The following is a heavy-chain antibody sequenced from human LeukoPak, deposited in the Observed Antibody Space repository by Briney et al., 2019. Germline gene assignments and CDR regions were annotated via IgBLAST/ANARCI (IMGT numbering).Heavy chain of an antibody. CDR1: GGSFSGYY. CDR2: INHSGST. D-gene: IGHD6-13*01. J-gene: IGHJ6*03. Sequence: SETLSLTCAVYGGSFSGYYWSWIRQPPGKGLEWIGEINHSGSTNYNPSLKSRVTISVDTSKNQFSLKLSSVTAADTAVYYCARRGRIAAARGQSSLVLLPSANYYMDVWGKGTTVTVSS. CDR3: ARRGRIAAARGQSSLVLLPSANYYMDV. V-gene: IGHV4-34*01.